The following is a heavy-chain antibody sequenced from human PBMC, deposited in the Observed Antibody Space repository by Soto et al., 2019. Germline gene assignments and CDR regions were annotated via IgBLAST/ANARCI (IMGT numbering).Heavy chain of an antibody. J-gene: IGHJ6*02. CDR1: GGSISSYY. Sequence: SETLSLTCTVSGGSISSYYWSWIRQPPGKGLEWIGYIYYSGSTNYNPSLKSRVTISVDTSKNQFSLKLSSVTAADTAVYYCAGQAAIPGVWGQGTTVTVSS. CDR3: AGQAAIPGV. CDR2: IYYSGST. V-gene: IGHV4-59*12. D-gene: IGHD2-21*02.